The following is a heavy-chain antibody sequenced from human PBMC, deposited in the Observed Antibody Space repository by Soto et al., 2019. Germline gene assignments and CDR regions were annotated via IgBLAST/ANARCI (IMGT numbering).Heavy chain of an antibody. CDR3: AKNRGAGDYSNWSFAV. V-gene: IGHV3-23*01. D-gene: IGHD7-27*01. J-gene: IGHJ2*01. Sequence: QVLESGGGLVQPGGSLRLSCAASGFTFSCCAMSWVRQAPGKGLEWVSTIHCDGDYTHDTDSVKGRFTISRDNSRDTLFLQMNSLRADDTALYYCAKNRGAGDYSNWSFAVWGRGTLVTVSS. CDR1: GFTFSCCA. CDR2: IHCDGDYT.